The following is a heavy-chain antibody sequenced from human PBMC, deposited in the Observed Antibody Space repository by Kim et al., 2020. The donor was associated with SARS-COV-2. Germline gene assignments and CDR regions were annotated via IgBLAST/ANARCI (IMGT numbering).Heavy chain of an antibody. CDR2: IYYSGST. CDR1: GGSISSGGYY. CDR3: ARDVPLPGDYGMDV. V-gene: IGHV4-31*03. J-gene: IGHJ6*02. Sequence: SETLSLTCTVSGGSISSGGYYWSWIRQHPGKGLEWIGYIYYSGSTYYNPSLKSRVTISVDTSKNQFSLKLSSVTAADTAVYYCARDVPLPGDYGMDVWGQGTTVTVSS. D-gene: IGHD3-10*01.